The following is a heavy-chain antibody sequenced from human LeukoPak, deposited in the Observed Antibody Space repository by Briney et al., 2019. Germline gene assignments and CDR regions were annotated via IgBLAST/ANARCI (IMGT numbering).Heavy chain of an antibody. CDR3: ARGSTYYDSSGQVPFDY. D-gene: IGHD3-22*01. CDR2: ITTSDGNT. CDR1: GFTFSSYT. V-gene: IGHV3-23*01. Sequence: GGSLRLSCAASGFTFSSYTMSWVRQAPGKGLEWVSTITTSDGNTYYADSVKGRFTVSRDNSKNSLYLRMNSLRAEDTAVYYCARGSTYYDSSGQVPFDYWGQGTLVTVSS. J-gene: IGHJ4*02.